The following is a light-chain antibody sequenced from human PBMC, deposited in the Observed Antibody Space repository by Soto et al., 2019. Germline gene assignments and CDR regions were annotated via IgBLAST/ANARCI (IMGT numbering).Light chain of an antibody. CDR3: QQYNDWPSHIT. J-gene: IGKJ3*01. CDR2: GAS. Sequence: EILITQSPATLSVSPGERATLSCRASQSLTSNLAWYQQTPGQAPRLLIYGASTRATGIPARFSGSGSGTEFTRTISSLQSEDFAVYYCQQYNDWPSHITFGPGTKVDIK. CDR1: QSLTSN. V-gene: IGKV3-15*01.